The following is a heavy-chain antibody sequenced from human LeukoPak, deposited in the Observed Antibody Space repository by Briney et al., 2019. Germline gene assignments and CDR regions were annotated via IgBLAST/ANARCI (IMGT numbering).Heavy chain of an antibody. V-gene: IGHV1-18*01. CDR1: GYTFTSYG. D-gene: IGHD2-2*02. CDR3: AREYAPGYCSSTSCYRGVNWFDP. CDR2: ISAYNGNT. J-gene: IGHJ5*02. Sequence: ASVRVSCKASGYTFTSYGISWVRQAPGQGLEWMGWISAYNGNTNYAQKFQGRVTITADESTSTAYMELSSLRSEDTAVYYCAREYAPGYCSSTSCYRGVNWFDPWGQGTLVTVSS.